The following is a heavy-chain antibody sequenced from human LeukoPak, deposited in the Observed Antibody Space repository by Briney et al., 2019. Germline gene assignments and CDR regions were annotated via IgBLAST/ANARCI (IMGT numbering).Heavy chain of an antibody. D-gene: IGHD3-3*01. CDR2: ISSSSSTI. CDR1: GFPFSLHY. CDR3: ARDADFWSGYYRRGGYFDY. V-gene: IGHV3-48*04. Sequence: GGSLRLSCAVSGFPFSLHYVTWVRQAPGKGLEWVSYISSSSSTIYYADSVKGRFTISRDNAKNSLYLQMNSPRAEDTAVYYCARDADFWSGYYRRGGYFDYWGQGTLVTVSS. J-gene: IGHJ4*02.